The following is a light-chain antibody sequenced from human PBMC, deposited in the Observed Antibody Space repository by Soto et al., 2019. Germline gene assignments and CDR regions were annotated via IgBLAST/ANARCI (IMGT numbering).Light chain of an antibody. V-gene: IGKV3-20*01. CDR3: QQYGGSPPT. CDR1: QSVSSSY. CDR2: AAS. J-gene: IGKJ1*01. Sequence: EIVLTQSPGTLSLSPGERATLSCRASQSVSSSYLAWYQQKPGQAPRLLICAASSRATGIPDRFSGSGSGTEFTLTIRRLEPEDFAVYYCQQYGGSPPTFGQGTKVEIK.